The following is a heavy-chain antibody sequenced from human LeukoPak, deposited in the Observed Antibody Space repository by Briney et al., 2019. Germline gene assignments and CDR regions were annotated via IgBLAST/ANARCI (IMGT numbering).Heavy chain of an antibody. J-gene: IGHJ3*02. CDR3: AKGGSSSWFDAFDI. D-gene: IGHD6-13*01. CDR1: GFTFSSYG. Sequence: GGSLRLSCAASGFTFSSYGMHWVRQAPGQGLEWVAVISYDGSNKYYADSVKGRFTISRDNSKNTLYLQMNSLRAEDTAVYYCAKGGSSSWFDAFDIWGQGTMVTVYS. CDR2: ISYDGSNK. V-gene: IGHV3-30*18.